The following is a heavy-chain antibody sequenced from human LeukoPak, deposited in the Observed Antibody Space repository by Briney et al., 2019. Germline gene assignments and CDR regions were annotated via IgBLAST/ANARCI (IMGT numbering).Heavy chain of an antibody. CDR3: ARVSSGWHGYLDY. CDR2: INAGNGNA. V-gene: IGHV1-3*01. D-gene: IGHD6-25*01. CDR1: GYTFTSYA. J-gene: IGHJ4*02. Sequence: ASVKVSCKASGYTFTSYAMHWVRQAPGQGLGGMGWINAGNGNATYTQKFQDRVTFTRDTSASTAYMDLSSLRSEDTAVYYCARVSSGWHGYLDYWGQGTPVTVSS.